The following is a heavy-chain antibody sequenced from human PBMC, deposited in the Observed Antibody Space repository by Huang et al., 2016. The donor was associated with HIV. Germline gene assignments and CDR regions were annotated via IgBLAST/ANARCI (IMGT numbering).Heavy chain of an antibody. Sequence: LQLQASGPGLVKSSETLSLICTVSGGSIRSSSYYWGWIRQPPGKGPEWIGSIYYSWNTYYNPPLKSRVPLSLDTSTNPSSLKVSSVAAADAAVYYCARHWRAASRYYTHLDVLCPGTTVTVSS. V-gene: IGHV4-39*01. J-gene: IGHJ6*02. D-gene: IGHD3-3*01. CDR3: ARHWRAASRYYTHLDV. CDR2: IYYSWNT. CDR1: GGSIRSSSYY.